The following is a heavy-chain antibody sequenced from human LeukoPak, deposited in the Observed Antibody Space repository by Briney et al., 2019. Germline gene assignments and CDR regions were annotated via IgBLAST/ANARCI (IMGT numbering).Heavy chain of an antibody. CDR2: IYDSGST. CDR1: GASISTYY. Sequence: SETLSLTCTVSGASISTYYWSWIRQPPGKGLEWIGYIYDSGSTNYNPSLKSRVTISSDMSKNQFSLKVSSVTAADTAIYYCARDYGVGGYYFDSWGQGTLDTVSS. CDR3: ARDYGVGGYYFDS. V-gene: IGHV4-59*01. J-gene: IGHJ4*02. D-gene: IGHD3-22*01.